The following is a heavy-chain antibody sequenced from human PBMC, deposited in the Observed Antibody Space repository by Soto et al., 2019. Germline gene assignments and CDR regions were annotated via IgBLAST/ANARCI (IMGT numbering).Heavy chain of an antibody. Sequence: GASVKVSCRASGGTFSSYAISWVRQAPGQGLEWMGGIIPIFGTANYAQKFQGRVTITADESKNTLFLQMNSLRVEDTAVYYCAKASTGNYRANYAMDVWGQGTTVTVSS. CDR2: IIPIFGTA. V-gene: IGHV1-69*13. CDR1: GGTFSSYA. J-gene: IGHJ6*02. CDR3: AKASTGNYRANYAMDV. D-gene: IGHD1-1*01.